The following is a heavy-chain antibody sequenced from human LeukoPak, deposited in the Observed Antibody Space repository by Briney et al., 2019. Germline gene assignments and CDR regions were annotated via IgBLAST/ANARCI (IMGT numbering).Heavy chain of an antibody. CDR1: GYTFTSYF. J-gene: IGHJ4*02. D-gene: IGHD3-10*01. Sequence: SVKVSCKASGYTFTSYFMHWVRQAPGQGLEWMGIINPGGDYTSYPQKFQGRVTMTRDTSTSTVYMDLRSLRSEDTAIYYCARSVTSGSYYGLHYWGQGTLVTVSS. CDR3: ARSVTSGSYYGLHY. V-gene: IGHV1-46*01. CDR2: INPGGDYT.